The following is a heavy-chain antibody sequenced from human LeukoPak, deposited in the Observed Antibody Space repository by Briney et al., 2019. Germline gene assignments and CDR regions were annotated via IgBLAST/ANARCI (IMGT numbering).Heavy chain of an antibody. D-gene: IGHD3-16*01. CDR3: ARHLTGGTYLIDY. V-gene: IGHV4-59*08. CDR1: GDSITNYY. CDR2: MYYNVKF. J-gene: IGHJ4*02. Sequence: SETLSLTCSVSGDSITNYYWTWIRQSPGKGLEYIAYMYYNVKFYYNPSLRGRVTMAVDTSKNQFSLRLTDVTAADTAVYYCARHLTGGTYLIDYWGRGTLVTVSS.